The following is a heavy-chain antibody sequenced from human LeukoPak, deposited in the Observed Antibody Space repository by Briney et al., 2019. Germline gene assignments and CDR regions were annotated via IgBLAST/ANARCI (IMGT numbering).Heavy chain of an antibody. CDR2: IWYDGSNK. CDR3: ARGPYGSGSYYNSLPTEFGY. D-gene: IGHD3-10*01. Sequence: GGSLRLSCAASGFTFSSYGMHWVRQAPGKGLEWVAVIWYDGSNKYYADSVKGRFTISRDNSKNTLYLQMNSLRAEDTAVYYCARGPYGSGSYYNSLPTEFGYWGQGTLVTVSS. CDR1: GFTFSSYG. J-gene: IGHJ4*02. V-gene: IGHV3-33*01.